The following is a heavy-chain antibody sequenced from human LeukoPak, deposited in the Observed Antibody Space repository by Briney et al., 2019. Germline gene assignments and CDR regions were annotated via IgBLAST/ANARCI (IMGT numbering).Heavy chain of an antibody. CDR1: GVSIRSYY. Sequence: PSETLSLTCTVSGVSIRSYYWSWIRQPPGKRLEWIGYVYYSGRTNYNPSLRSRVTISADTSKNQFSLKMTSVTAADTAVYYCVTSRVDTSLNDWGQGTLVTVSS. CDR3: VTSRVDTSLND. J-gene: IGHJ4*02. CDR2: VYYSGRT. D-gene: IGHD5-18*01. V-gene: IGHV4-59*08.